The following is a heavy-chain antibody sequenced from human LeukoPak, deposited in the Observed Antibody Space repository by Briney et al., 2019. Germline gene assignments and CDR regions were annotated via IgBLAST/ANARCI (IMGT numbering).Heavy chain of an antibody. Sequence: GGSLRLSCAASGITFSRYSMNWVRQAPGKGLEWVSYITDSGRTIYYADSVKGRFTISRDNAKNSLFLQMNSLRAEDTAVYYCARGEVVTASLPDYFYYYMDVWGKGTTVTTSS. CDR2: ITDSGRTI. CDR3: ARGEVVTASLPDYFYYYMDV. D-gene: IGHD2-21*02. V-gene: IGHV3-48*04. CDR1: GITFSRYS. J-gene: IGHJ6*03.